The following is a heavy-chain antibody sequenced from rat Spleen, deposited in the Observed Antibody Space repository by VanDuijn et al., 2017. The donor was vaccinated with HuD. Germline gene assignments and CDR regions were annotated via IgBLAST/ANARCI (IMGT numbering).Heavy chain of an antibody. D-gene: IGHD1-6*01. J-gene: IGHJ4*01. CDR3: ARWGIGIMDA. CDR1: GFTFSDYY. V-gene: IGHV5-29*01. CDR2: ISYDGSST. Sequence: EVQLVESDGGLVQPGRSLKLSCAASGFTFSDYYMAWVRQAPTKGLEWVATISYDGSSTYYRDSVKGRFTISRDNAKSTLYLQMDSLRSEDTATYYCARWGIGIMDAWGQGASVTVSS.